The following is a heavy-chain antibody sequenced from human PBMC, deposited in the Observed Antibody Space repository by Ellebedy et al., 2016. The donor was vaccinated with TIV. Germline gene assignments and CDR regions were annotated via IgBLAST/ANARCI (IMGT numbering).Heavy chain of an antibody. CDR2: TSYDGRNE. J-gene: IGHJ3*02. Sequence: GESLKISCSASGFTFRNYHMQWVRQAPGTGLEWVAFTSYDGRNEYYADSVRGRFTIYRDNSKNTLYLQMNSLSPEDTAVYYCARDPPQRAHPFDIWGQGTRVTVSS. CDR1: GFTFRNYH. CDR3: ARDPPQRAHPFDI. V-gene: IGHV3-30*03.